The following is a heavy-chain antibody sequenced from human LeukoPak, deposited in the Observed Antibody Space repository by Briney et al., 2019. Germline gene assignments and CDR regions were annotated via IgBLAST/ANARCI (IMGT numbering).Heavy chain of an antibody. CDR1: GFTFSSYA. V-gene: IGHV3-23*01. Sequence: GGSLRLSCAASGFTFSSYAMSWVRQAPGKGLEWVSAISGSGGSTYYADSVEGRFTISRDNSKNTLYLQMNSLRAEDTAVYYCAKDRHSSGWYVDYFDYWGQGTLVTVSS. D-gene: IGHD6-19*01. J-gene: IGHJ4*02. CDR2: ISGSGGST. CDR3: AKDRHSSGWYVDYFDY.